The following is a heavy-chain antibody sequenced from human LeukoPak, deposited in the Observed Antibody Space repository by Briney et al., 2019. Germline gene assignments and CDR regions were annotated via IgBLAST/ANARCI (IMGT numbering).Heavy chain of an antibody. CDR3: AVTTYFGSSGVDNWFDP. CDR2: MNPNSGST. D-gene: IGHD3-10*01. V-gene: IGHV1-8*01. Sequence: ASVKVSCKASGYTFTSYDINWVRQATGQGLEWMGWMNPNSGSTGYAQKFQGRVTMTRNTSISTAYMELSSLRSEDTAVYYCAVTTYFGSSGVDNWFDPWGQGTLVTVSS. CDR1: GYTFTSYD. J-gene: IGHJ5*02.